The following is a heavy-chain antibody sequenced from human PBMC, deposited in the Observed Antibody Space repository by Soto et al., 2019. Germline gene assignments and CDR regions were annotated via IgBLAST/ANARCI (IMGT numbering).Heavy chain of an antibody. CDR1: GGTFSSYA. V-gene: IGHV1-69*01. CDR3: ATGASQYSSGWGGMDV. CDR2: IIPIFGTA. Sequence: QVQLVQSGAEVKKPGSSVKVSCKASGGTFSSYAISWVRQAPGQGLEWMGGIIPIFGTANYAPKFQGRVTITADESTSTAYMERSSLRSEDTAVYYCATGASQYSSGWGGMDVWGQGTTVTVSS. D-gene: IGHD6-19*01. J-gene: IGHJ6*02.